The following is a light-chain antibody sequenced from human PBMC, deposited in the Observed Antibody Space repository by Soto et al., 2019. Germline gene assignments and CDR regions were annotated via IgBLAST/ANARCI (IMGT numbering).Light chain of an antibody. V-gene: IGLV2-14*02. J-gene: IGLJ1*01. CDR2: DVS. CDR3: SSYTGTSAPYV. CDR1: RSDDGNYDL. Sequence: QSALTQPASVSGSPGQSITISCTGTRSDDGNYDLVSWYQQHPGKAPKMLIYDVSNRPSGVSNRFSGSKSGNTASLTISGLQAEDEADYYCSSYTGTSAPYVLGTGTKVTVL.